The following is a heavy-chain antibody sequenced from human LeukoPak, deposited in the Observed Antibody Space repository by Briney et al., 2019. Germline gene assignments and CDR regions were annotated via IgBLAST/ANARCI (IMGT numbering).Heavy chain of an antibody. J-gene: IGHJ5*02. D-gene: IGHD2-15*01. CDR2: IYYSGNT. V-gene: IGHV4-39*07. CDR3: ARENCSGGTCYTVGGDWFDP. Sequence: PSETLSLTRTVSGGSISSSTYYWGWIRQPPGKGLEWIGNIYYSGNTYYNPSLKSRVAISVDTSKNQFSLKLSSVTAADTAVYYCARENCSGGTCYTVGGDWFDPWGQGTLVTVSS. CDR1: GGSISSSTYY.